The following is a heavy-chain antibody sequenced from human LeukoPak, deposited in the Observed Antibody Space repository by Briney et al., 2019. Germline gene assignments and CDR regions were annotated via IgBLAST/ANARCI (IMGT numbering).Heavy chain of an antibody. D-gene: IGHD5-18*01. J-gene: IGHJ5*02. CDR1: GLTFSSYG. V-gene: IGHV3-33*01. CDR3: ARGEYSYGYRWFDP. Sequence: TGGSLRLSCAASGLTFSSYGMHWVRQAPGKGLEWVAVIWYDGSNKYYADSVKGRFTISRDNSKNTLYLQMNSLRAEDTAVYYCARGEYSYGYRWFDPWGQGTLVTVSS. CDR2: IWYDGSNK.